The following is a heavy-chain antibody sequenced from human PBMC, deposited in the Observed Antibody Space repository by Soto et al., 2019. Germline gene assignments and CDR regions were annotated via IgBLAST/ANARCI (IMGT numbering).Heavy chain of an antibody. J-gene: IGHJ6*02. CDR3: VREDDGGGRDYYGLDV. CDR2: IHYSGSV. D-gene: IGHD4-17*01. V-gene: IGHV4-30-4*01. CDR1: GGSISYDHYH. Sequence: QVQLQESGPGLVRPSQTLSLTCTVSGGSISYDHYHWTWIRQPPGKGLEWIGYIHYSGSVFYNPSLQSRLSMSVDTSKNLFSLKLSSVTAADTAVYFCVREDDGGGRDYYGLDVWGQGTTVTVSS.